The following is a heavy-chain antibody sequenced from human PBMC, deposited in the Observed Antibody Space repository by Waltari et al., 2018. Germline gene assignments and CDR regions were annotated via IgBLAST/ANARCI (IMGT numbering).Heavy chain of an antibody. CDR3: ARQSGRTYGHFDP. J-gene: IGHJ5*02. CDR2: SYLTGTT. Sequence: QMHLQESGPGLVKQSETLSLPCTVSGGSIRSGTHYWAWIRQPPAQGRELIGISYLTGTTSYMPAFKGRVAISLDTSKNQFSLRFDSVTATDTATYFCARQSGRTYGHFDPWGPGTLVTVSS. V-gene: IGHV4-39*01. CDR1: GGSIRSGTHY. D-gene: IGHD3-10*01.